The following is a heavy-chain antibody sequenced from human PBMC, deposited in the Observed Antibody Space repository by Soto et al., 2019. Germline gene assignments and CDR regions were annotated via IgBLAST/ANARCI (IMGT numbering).Heavy chain of an antibody. D-gene: IGHD1-1*01. V-gene: IGHV3-30-3*01. Sequence: QVQLVESGGGVVQPGRSLRLSCAASGFTFSSYAMHWVRXXPXXXXXXXXXXXYDGSHKSHADCVKGRFTISRDNSKXXLXXXXXXXXAXXXXXXXXXXXXXXXNWNDFPYYYYGMDVWGQGTTVTVSS. CDR3: XXXXXXXNWNDFPYYYYGMDV. J-gene: IGHJ6*02. CDR2: XXYDGSHK. CDR1: GFTFSSYA.